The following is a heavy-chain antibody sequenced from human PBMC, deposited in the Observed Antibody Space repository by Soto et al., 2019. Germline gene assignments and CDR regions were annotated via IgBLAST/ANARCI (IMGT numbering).Heavy chain of an antibody. CDR3: ARDWYYDTMVRGVTERYYYYYYYMDV. V-gene: IGHV1-69*04. CDR1: GGTFSSYT. D-gene: IGHD3-10*01. CDR2: IIPILGIA. Sequence: ASVKVSCKASGGTFSSYTISWVRQAPGQGLEWMGRIIPILGIANYAQKFQGRVTITADKSTSTAYMELSSLRSEDTAVYYCARDWYYDTMVRGVTERYYYYYYYMDVWGKGTTVTVSS. J-gene: IGHJ6*03.